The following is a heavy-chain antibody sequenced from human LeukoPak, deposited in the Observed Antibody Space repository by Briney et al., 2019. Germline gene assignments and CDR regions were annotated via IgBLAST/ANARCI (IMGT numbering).Heavy chain of an antibody. V-gene: IGHV3-23*01. CDR2: ISGRGGSA. D-gene: IGHD3-10*01. Sequence: GGTLRLSCAASGFTFKNYGMSWVRQAPGEGLEWVSSISGRGGSAYYADSVKGRFTISRDNSKNTLYVQMNSLRADDTAVYYCAKEEGSGSWRIDYWGQGTLVTVSS. CDR3: AKEEGSGSWRIDY. J-gene: IGHJ4*02. CDR1: GFTFKNYG.